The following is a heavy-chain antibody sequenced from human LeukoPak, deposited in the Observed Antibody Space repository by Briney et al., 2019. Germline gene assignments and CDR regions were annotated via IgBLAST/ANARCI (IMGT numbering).Heavy chain of an antibody. D-gene: IGHD1-26*01. Sequence: PGGSLRLSCAASGFTFSNYNMIWVRQAPGKGLEWVSYISSSSTKYYADSVKGRFTISRDNAKNSLYLQMNSLSAEDTAVYYCARLTHSEWELLSGRSDYWGQGTLVTVSS. V-gene: IGHV3-48*01. J-gene: IGHJ4*02. CDR3: ARLTHSEWELLSGRSDY. CDR2: ISSSSTK. CDR1: GFTFSNYN.